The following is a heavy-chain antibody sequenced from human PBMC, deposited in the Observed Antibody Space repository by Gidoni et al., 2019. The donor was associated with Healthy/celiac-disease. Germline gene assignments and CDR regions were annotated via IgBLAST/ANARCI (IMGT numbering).Heavy chain of an antibody. CDR2: IDYSGST. D-gene: IGHD3-3*01. V-gene: IGHV4-59*01. CDR1: GGSISSYY. CDR3: ARDPHDVWSGHYYYYMDV. Sequence: QVQLQESGPGLVKPSETLSLTCTVSGGSISSYYWSWIRQPPGKGLQWIGYIDYSGSTNYNPSLKSRVTIAVDTSENQFYLKLSSVTASDTAVYYCARDPHDVWSGHYYYYMDVWGKGTTVTVSS. J-gene: IGHJ6*03.